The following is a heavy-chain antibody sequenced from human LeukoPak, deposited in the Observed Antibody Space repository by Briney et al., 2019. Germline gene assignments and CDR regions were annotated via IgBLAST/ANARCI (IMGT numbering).Heavy chain of an antibody. Sequence: PSETLSLTCAVYGGSFSGYYWSWIRQPPGKGLEWIGDINHSGTTNYNPSLKSRVTISVDTSKKQFSLKLAPVTAADTALYYCARDGSYGGDRPLDFWGQGTLVTVSS. CDR3: ARDGSYGGDRPLDF. D-gene: IGHD4/OR15-4a*01. CDR2: INHSGTT. J-gene: IGHJ4*02. V-gene: IGHV4-34*01. CDR1: GGSFSGYY.